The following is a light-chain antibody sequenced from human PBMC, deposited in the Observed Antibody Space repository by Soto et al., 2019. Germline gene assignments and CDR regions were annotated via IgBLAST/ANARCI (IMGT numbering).Light chain of an antibody. Sequence: EIVLTQSPGTLSLSPGERATLSCRASQSVSSSYLVWYQQKPGQAPRLLIYGASSRATGIPDRFSGSGSGTDFTLTISRLEPEDFAVYYGQQYGSSLLYTFGQGTKLEI. CDR1: QSVSSSY. J-gene: IGKJ2*01. CDR2: GAS. CDR3: QQYGSSLLYT. V-gene: IGKV3-20*01.